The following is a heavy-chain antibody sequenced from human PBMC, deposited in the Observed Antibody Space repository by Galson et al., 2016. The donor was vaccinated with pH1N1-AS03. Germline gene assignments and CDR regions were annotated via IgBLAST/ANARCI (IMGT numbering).Heavy chain of an antibody. V-gene: IGHV3-43D*03. D-gene: IGHD3-3*01. Sequence: LRLSCAASGFTFNGYNMHWVRQSSGKGLEWVALITGAGDSTFYADSVKGRFTISRDNTKNSLYLQMDSLRGDDTALYYCAKDTGVFGYYYTFDYWGLGTLVTVSS. CDR2: ITGAGDST. CDR1: GFTFNGYN. CDR3: AKDTGVFGYYYTFDY. J-gene: IGHJ4*02.